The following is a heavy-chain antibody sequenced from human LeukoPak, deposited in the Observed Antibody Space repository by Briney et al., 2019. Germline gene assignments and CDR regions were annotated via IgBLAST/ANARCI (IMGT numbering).Heavy chain of an antibody. CDR2: ISSDGSST. D-gene: IGHD3-22*01. CDR1: VFTFSNHW. J-gene: IGHJ4*02. CDR3: ARNYYDSSGYYYHDY. Sequence: PGGSLRLSCAASVFTFSNHWMHWVRQAPGKGLVWVSRISSDGSSTSYADSVKGRFTISRDNAKNTLYLQMNSLRAEDTAVYYCARNYYDSSGYYYHDYWGQGTLVTVSS. V-gene: IGHV3-74*01.